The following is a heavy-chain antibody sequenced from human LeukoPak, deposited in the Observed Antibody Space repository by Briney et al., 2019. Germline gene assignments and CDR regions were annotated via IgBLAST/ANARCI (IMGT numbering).Heavy chain of an antibody. V-gene: IGHV4-34*01. CDR1: GGSFSGYY. CDR3: ARDIGGASRFTYFDY. J-gene: IGHJ4*02. Sequence: SSETLSLTCAVYGGSFSGYYWSWIRQPPGKGLEWIGEINHSGSTNYNPSLKSRVTISVDTSKNQFSLKLSSVTAADTAVYYCARDIGGASRFTYFDYWGQGTLVTVSS. D-gene: IGHD1-26*01. CDR2: INHSGST.